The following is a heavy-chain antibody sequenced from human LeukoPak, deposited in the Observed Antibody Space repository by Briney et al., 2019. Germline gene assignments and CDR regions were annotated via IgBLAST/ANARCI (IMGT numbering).Heavy chain of an antibody. V-gene: IGHV4-59*11. CDR2: IYYSGST. Sequence: SETLSLTCTVSGGSISSHYWSWIRQPPGKGLEWIGYIYYSGSTNYNPSLKSRVTISVDTSKNQFSLKLSSVTAADTAVYYCARLPGEVCSSTSCYSWFDPWGQGTLVTVSS. D-gene: IGHD2-2*02. J-gene: IGHJ5*02. CDR3: ARLPGEVCSSTSCYSWFDP. CDR1: GGSISSHY.